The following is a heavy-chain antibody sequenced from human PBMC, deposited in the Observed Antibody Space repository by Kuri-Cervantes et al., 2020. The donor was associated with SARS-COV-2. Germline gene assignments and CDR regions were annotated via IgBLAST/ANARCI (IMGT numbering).Heavy chain of an antibody. CDR2: ISYDGSNK. Sequence: GESLRLSCAAAGLTFSSYAMHWVRQAPGKGLEWVAVISYDGSNKYYADTVKGRFTLSRDNSKNPRYLQMNSLRAEDTAVYYCARGGEPPYWYFDLWGRGTLVTVSS. CDR1: GLTFSSYA. CDR3: ARGGEPPYWYFDL. V-gene: IGHV3-30-3*01. D-gene: IGHD1-14*01. J-gene: IGHJ2*01.